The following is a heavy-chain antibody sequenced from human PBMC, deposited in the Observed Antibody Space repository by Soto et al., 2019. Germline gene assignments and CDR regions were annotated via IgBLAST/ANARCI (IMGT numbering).Heavy chain of an antibody. J-gene: IGHJ4*02. Sequence: QVQLQESGPGLVKPSETLSLTCTVSGGSIPSDRYYWSWIRQPPGKGLEWIGYMYFGGSTNYNPSLKSRVSISVDTSKNQIFLKLTSVTPADTAVYYCARDQGIAVAVFDSWGQGTLVTVSS. CDR2: MYFGGST. V-gene: IGHV4-61*01. CDR1: GGSIPSDRYY. CDR3: ARDQGIAVAVFDS. D-gene: IGHD6-19*01.